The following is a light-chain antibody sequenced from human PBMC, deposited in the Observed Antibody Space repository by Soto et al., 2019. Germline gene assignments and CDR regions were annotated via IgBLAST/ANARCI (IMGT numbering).Light chain of an antibody. Sequence: EIVMPQSHTTLSVSAGERSAVAGRASQSVSTNLAWYQQKPGQVPSLLIYGASTRASGIPARFSGSGSGTEFTLTIGSLQSEDFAVYYCQQYSSSPSFGQGTRLEIK. CDR1: QSVSTN. CDR2: GAS. CDR3: QQYSSSPS. V-gene: IGKV3-15*01. J-gene: IGKJ5*01.